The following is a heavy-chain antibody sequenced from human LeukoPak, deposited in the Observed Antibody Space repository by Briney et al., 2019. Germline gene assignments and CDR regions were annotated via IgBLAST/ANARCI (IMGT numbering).Heavy chain of an antibody. Sequence: ASVKISCKVSGYTFTDYYMHWVQHAPGKGLEWMGLVDPEDGETIYAEKFQGRVTITADTSTDTAYMELSSLRSEDTAVYYCATPRYSSSVRAFDIWGQGTMVPVSS. V-gene: IGHV1-69-2*01. D-gene: IGHD6-13*01. CDR3: ATPRYSSSVRAFDI. CDR2: VDPEDGET. CDR1: GYTFTDYY. J-gene: IGHJ3*02.